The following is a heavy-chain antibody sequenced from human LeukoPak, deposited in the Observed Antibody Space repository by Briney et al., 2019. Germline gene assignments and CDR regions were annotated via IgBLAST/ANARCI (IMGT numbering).Heavy chain of an antibody. Sequence: GGSLRLSCAASGFTFSSYGMHWVRQAPGKGLEWVAVIWYDGSNKYYADSVKGRFTISRDNSKNTLYLQMNSLRAEDTAVYYCARAARYYDSSGYYYVTWGQGTLVTVSS. J-gene: IGHJ5*02. CDR1: GFTFSSYG. CDR3: ARAARYYDSSGYYYVT. CDR2: IWYDGSNK. D-gene: IGHD3-22*01. V-gene: IGHV3-33*01.